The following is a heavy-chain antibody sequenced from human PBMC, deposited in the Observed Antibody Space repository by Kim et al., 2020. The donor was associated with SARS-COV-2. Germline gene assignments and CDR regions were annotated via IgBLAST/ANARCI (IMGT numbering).Heavy chain of an antibody. V-gene: IGHV3-74*01. J-gene: IGHJ3*02. CDR3: SSARGSDTFDI. D-gene: IGHD6-19*01. CDR1: GFTFNSYS. Sequence: GGSLRLSCAASGFTFNSYSIHWVRQVPGEGLEWVSHINSDGTVTTYADSVEGRFTVSRVNAENTLYLQMNRLRAENTAVYYCSSARGSDTFDIWGQGTMVTVSS. CDR2: INSDGTVT.